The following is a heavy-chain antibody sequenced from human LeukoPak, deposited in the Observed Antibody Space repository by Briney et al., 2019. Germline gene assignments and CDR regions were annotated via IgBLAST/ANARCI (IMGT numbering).Heavy chain of an antibody. V-gene: IGHV3-21*01. CDR2: VSGTRTYI. J-gene: IGHJ4*02. CDR3: ARMSGYYEY. CDR1: GFTFSDYT. Sequence: GGSLRLSCAASGFTFSDYTMNWVRQAPGKGLEWVSSVSGTRTYIYYADSVKGRFTISRDNAKNSLYLQMNSLRAEDTAVYYCARMSGYYEYWGQGTLVTVSS.